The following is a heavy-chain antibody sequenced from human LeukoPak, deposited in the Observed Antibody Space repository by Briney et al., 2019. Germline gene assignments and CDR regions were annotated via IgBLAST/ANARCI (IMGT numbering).Heavy chain of an antibody. CDR2: ISYDGRNT. V-gene: IGHV3-30*18. J-gene: IGHJ4*02. Sequence: GGSLRLSCVASGLIFSTFGMHWVRQAPGKGLEWVAAISYDGRNTYYADSVKGRFAISRDNSKNTLYLQMNSLKTEDTAVYYCAKDRLVVAPAAMTSNFDFWGQGTLVTVSS. CDR1: GLIFSTFG. CDR3: AKDRLVVAPAAMTSNFDF. D-gene: IGHD2-2*01.